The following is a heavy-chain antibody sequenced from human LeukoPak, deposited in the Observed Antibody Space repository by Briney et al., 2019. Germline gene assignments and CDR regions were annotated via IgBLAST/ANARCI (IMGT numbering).Heavy chain of an antibody. V-gene: IGHV3-48*02. CDR1: GFTFSTYS. J-gene: IGHJ4*02. CDR3: ARDSGNSFDY. Sequence: PGGSLRLSCAASGFTFSTYSMNWVRQAPGKGLEWVSYISHSGSTIYYADSVKGRSTISRDNAKNSLYLQMNSLRDEDTAVYYCARDSGNSFDYWGQGTLVTVSS. CDR2: ISHSGSTI.